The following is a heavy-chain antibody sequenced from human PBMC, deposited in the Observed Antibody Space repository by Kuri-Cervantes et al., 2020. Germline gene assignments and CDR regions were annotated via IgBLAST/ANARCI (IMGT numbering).Heavy chain of an antibody. V-gene: IGHV4-4*02. D-gene: IGHD6-13*01. CDR2: IYHSGST. CDR1: GGSISSSNW. Sequence: SETLSLTCAVSGGSISSSNWWSWVRQPPGKGLEWIGEIYHSGSTNYNPSLKSRVTISVDKSKNQFSLKLSSVTAADTAVYYCAREGIAAAGNYYYCGMDVWGQGTTVTVSS. CDR3: AREGIAAAGNYYYCGMDV. J-gene: IGHJ6*02.